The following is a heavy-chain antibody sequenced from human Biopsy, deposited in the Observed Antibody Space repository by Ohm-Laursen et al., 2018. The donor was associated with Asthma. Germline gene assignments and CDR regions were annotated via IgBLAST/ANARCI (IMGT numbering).Heavy chain of an antibody. Sequence: SLRLSCAAPRFTYEMHWVRQAPGKGLEWVAVISYDGSSIYYADSVKGRFTISRDNSKNTLSLQMSSLTAEDTAVYYCAREGVAGTHIEDWGQGTLVTVSS. CDR3: AREGVAGTHIED. D-gene: IGHD6-19*01. V-gene: IGHV3-30-3*01. J-gene: IGHJ4*02. CDR2: ISYDGSSI. CDR1: RFTYE.